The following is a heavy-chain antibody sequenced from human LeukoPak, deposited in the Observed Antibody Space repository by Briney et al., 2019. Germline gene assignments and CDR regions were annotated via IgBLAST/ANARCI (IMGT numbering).Heavy chain of an antibody. CDR2: ISYDGSNK. Sequence: GGSLRLSCAASGFTFSSHAMHWVRQAPGKGLEWVAVISYDGSNKYYADSVKGRFTISRDNSKNTLYLQMNSLRAEDTAVYYCARVGSGRGSGSHFDYWGQGTLVTVSS. CDR1: GFTFSSHA. CDR3: ARVGSGRGSGSHFDY. V-gene: IGHV3-30*04. J-gene: IGHJ4*02. D-gene: IGHD3-10*01.